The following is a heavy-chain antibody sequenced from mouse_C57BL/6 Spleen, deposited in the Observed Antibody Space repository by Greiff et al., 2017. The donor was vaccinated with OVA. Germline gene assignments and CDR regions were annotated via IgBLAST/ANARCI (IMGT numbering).Heavy chain of an antibody. CDR2: ISSGSSTI. CDR1: GFTFSDYG. CDR3: ANDGYAWFAY. D-gene: IGHD2-2*01. Sequence: EVKVVESGGGLVKPGGSLKLSCAASGFTFSDYGMHWVRQAPEKGLEWVAYISSGSSTIYYADTVKGRFTISRDNAKNTLFLQMTSLRSEDTAMYYCANDGYAWFAYWGQGTLVTVSA. V-gene: IGHV5-17*01. J-gene: IGHJ3*01.